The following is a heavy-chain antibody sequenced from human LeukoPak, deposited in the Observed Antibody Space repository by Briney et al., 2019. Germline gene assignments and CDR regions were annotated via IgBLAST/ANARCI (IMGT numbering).Heavy chain of an antibody. CDR1: GFTFSTYA. Sequence: PGGSLRLSCAASGFTFSTYAMHWVRRAPGKGLEYVSAISSNGGSTYYADSVKGRFSISRDNSKNTLYLQMGSLRAEDMAVYFCARAKVAPGGLYYFDYWGQGTLVTVSS. CDR3: ARAKVAPGGLYYFDY. V-gene: IGHV3-64*02. J-gene: IGHJ4*02. D-gene: IGHD3-16*01. CDR2: ISSNGGST.